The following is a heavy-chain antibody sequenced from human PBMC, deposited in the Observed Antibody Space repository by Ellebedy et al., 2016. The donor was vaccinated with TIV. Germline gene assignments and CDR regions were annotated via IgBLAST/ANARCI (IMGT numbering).Heavy chain of an antibody. CDR3: ARERGPIAYSSSWYGEGWYFDL. V-gene: IGHV3-33*01. Sequence: PGGSLRLSCAASGFTFSSYGMHWVRQAPGKGLEWVAGIWYDGSNKFHAESVKGRFTISRDNSKNTLYLQTNSLRAEDKAVYYCARERGPIAYSSSWYGEGWYFDLWGRGTLVTVSS. D-gene: IGHD6-13*01. CDR1: GFTFSSYG. J-gene: IGHJ2*01. CDR2: IWYDGSNK.